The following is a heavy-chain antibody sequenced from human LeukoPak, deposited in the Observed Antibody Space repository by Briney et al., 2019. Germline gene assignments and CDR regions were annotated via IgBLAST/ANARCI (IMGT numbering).Heavy chain of an antibody. Sequence: ASVKVSCKASGYTFTSYGISWARQAPGQGLQWMGWISGYNGKTDYAQNLQGRVTMTTDTSTGTAYMELRNLTSDDTAVYYCARKSYYDTSGYYEDFDYWGQGTLVTVSS. CDR2: ISGYNGKT. CDR3: ARKSYYDTSGYYEDFDY. D-gene: IGHD3-22*01. CDR1: GYTFTSYG. V-gene: IGHV1-18*01. J-gene: IGHJ4*02.